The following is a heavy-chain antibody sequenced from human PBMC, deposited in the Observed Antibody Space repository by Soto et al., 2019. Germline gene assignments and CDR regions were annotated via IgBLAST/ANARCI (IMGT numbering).Heavy chain of an antibody. V-gene: IGHV4-4*07. Sequence: PSDTVCHTCSVSGASIGGFYLSRIRKYAGKGLEWIGRIYATGTTDYNPSLKSRVMMSVDTSKKQFSLKLRSVTAADTAVYYCVRDGTKTLRDWFDPWG. D-gene: IGHD1-1*01. J-gene: IGHJ5*02. CDR2: IYATGTT. CDR1: GASIGGFY. CDR3: VRDGTKTLRDWFDP.